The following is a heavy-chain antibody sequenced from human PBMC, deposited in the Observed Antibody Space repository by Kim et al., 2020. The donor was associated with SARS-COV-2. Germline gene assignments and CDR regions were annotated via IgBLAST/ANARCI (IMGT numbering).Heavy chain of an antibody. D-gene: IGHD4-17*01. Sequence: GGSLRLSCAASGFTFSDYYMSWIRQAPGKGLEWVSYISSSSSYTNYADSVKGRFTISRDNAKNSLYLQMNSLRAEDTAVYYCALDGRWSVTNPFDYWGQGTLVTVSS. CDR2: ISSSSSYT. V-gene: IGHV3-11*05. J-gene: IGHJ4*02. CDR3: ALDGRWSVTNPFDY. CDR1: GFTFSDYY.